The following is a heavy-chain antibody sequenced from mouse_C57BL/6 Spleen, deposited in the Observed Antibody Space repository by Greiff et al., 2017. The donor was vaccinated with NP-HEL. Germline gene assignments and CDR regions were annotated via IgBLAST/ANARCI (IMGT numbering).Heavy chain of an antibody. D-gene: IGHD2-10*02. CDR2: IDPSDSYT. CDR3: ARSRYGNYFDY. J-gene: IGHJ2*01. V-gene: IGHV1-69*01. Sequence: QVQLQQPGAELVMPGASVKLSCKASGYTFTSYWMHWVKQRPGQGLEWIGEIDPSDSYTNYNQKFKGKSTLTVDKSSSTAYMQLSSLTYEDSAVYYCARSRYGNYFDYWGQGTTLTVSS. CDR1: GYTFTSYW.